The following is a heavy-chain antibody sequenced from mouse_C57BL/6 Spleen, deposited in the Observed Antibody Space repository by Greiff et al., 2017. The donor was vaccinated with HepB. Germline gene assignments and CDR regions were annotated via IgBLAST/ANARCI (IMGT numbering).Heavy chain of an antibody. Sequence: VKLQQPGAELVKPGASVKLSCKASGYTFTSYWMHWVKQRPGQGLEWIGMIHPNSGSTNYNEKFKSKATLTVDKSSSTAYMQLSSLTSEDSAVYYCARRGDDYDGFAYWGQGTLVTVSA. CDR1: GYTFTSYW. CDR3: ARRGDDYDGFAY. CDR2: IHPNSGST. J-gene: IGHJ3*01. D-gene: IGHD2-4*01. V-gene: IGHV1-64*01.